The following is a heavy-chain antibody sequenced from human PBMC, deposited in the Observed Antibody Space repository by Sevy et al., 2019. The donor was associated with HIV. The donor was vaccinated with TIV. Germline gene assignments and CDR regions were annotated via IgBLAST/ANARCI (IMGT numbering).Heavy chain of an antibody. V-gene: IGHV1-18*04. D-gene: IGHD2-2*01. CDR2: ISAYNGNI. CDR1: GYTFTIYG. CDR3: ARDKNIVVVPAALLRWYDP. Sequence: ASVKVSCKASGYTFTIYGISWVRQAPGQGLEWMGWISAYNGNINYPQKLQGRVTMTTDTSTSTAYMELRSLRSDDTAVYYCARDKNIVVVPAALLRWYDPWGQGTLVTVSS. J-gene: IGHJ5*02.